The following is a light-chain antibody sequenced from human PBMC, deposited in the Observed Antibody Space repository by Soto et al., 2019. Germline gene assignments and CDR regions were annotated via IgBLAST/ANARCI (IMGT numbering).Light chain of an antibody. J-gene: IGKJ1*01. Sequence: IKMTQSPSFLSASVGDRVTITCRASQGIRNDLNWYQQKPGKAPKLLIYTASNLHSGVPSRFSGSGSGTEFTLTISSLQPEDFATYYCLEDYIFPPPFAQGTKVDIK. CDR2: TAS. CDR1: QGIRND. V-gene: IGKV1-6*01. CDR3: LEDYIFPPP.